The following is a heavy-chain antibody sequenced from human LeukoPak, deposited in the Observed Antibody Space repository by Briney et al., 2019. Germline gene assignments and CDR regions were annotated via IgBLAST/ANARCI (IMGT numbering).Heavy chain of an antibody. CDR3: ARGYSPNWFDP. CDR1: GFIISSFW. V-gene: IGHV3-7*01. CDR2: IKQDGSEK. J-gene: IGHJ5*02. D-gene: IGHD2-15*01. Sequence: GGSLRLSCAASGFIISSFWMSWVRQAPGKGLEWVASIKQDGSEKYYVDSVKGRFTISRDNAKNSLYLQMNSLRAEDTAVYYCARGYSPNWFDPWGQGTLVTVSS.